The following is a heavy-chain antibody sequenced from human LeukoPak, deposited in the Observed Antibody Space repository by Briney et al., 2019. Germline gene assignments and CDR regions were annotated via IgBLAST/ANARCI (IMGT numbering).Heavy chain of an antibody. CDR1: GFTFSSYA. CDR3: ARSPYYYYMDV. Sequence: GGSLRLSCAASGFTFSSYAMHWVRQAPGKGLEWVAVISYDGSNKYYADSVKGRFTISRDNSKNTLYLQMNSLRAEDTAVYYCARSPYYYYMDVWGKGTTVTVSS. CDR2: ISYDGSNK. D-gene: IGHD6-19*01. V-gene: IGHV3-30-3*01. J-gene: IGHJ6*03.